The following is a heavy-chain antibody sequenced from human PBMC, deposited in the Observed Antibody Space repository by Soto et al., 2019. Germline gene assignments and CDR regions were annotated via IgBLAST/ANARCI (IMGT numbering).Heavy chain of an antibody. Sequence: SVKVSCKASGGTFSSYAISWVRQAPGQGLEWMGGIIPIFGTANYAQKFQGRVTITADESTSTAYMELSSLRSEDTAVYYCASSPPLIALAGNWFDPWGQGTLVTVSS. V-gene: IGHV1-69*13. CDR1: GGTFSSYA. J-gene: IGHJ5*02. D-gene: IGHD6-19*01. CDR2: IIPIFGTA. CDR3: ASSPPLIALAGNWFDP.